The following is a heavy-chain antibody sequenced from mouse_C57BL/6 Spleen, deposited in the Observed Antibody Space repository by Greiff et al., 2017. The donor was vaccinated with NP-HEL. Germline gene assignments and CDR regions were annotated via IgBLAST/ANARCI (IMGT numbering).Heavy chain of an antibody. D-gene: IGHD2-2*01. V-gene: IGHV1-80*01. CDR2: IYPGDGDT. CDR3: ARSMVTTYYYYAMDY. J-gene: IGHJ4*01. CDR1: GYAFSSYW. Sequence: QVQLQQSGAELVKPGASVKISCKASGYAFSSYWMNWVKQRPGKGLEWIGQIYPGDGDTNYNGKFKGKATLTADKSSSTAYMQLSSLTSEDSAVYFCARSMVTTYYYYAMDYWGQGTSVTVSS.